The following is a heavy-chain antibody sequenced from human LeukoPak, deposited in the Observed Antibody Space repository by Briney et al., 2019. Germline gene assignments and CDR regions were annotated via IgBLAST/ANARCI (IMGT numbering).Heavy chain of an antibody. J-gene: IGHJ4*02. CDR1: RFTFSDYS. V-gene: IGHV3-30-3*01. CDR3: ASNYFDSDGYYWGFDY. CDR2: ISYDGSNK. D-gene: IGHD3-22*01. Sequence: GGSLRLSCAASRFTFSDYSMHWVRQAPGKGLEWVAVISYDGSNKYYADSVKGRFTISRDNSKNTLYLQMNSLRAEDTAVYYCASNYFDSDGYYWGFDYWGQGTLVTVSS.